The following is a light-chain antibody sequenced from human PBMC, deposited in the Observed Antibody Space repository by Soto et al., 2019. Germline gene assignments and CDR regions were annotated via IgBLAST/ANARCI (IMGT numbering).Light chain of an antibody. CDR1: QSVSNNY. CDR2: GSS. V-gene: IGKV3-20*01. Sequence: EVVLTQSPGTLSLSPGERATLSCRASQSVSNNYFAWYQQKPGQAPRLLIFGSSDRATGIPDRCSGSGSGTYFTLTISRLEPEDFAVYYCQQYGSSPPYTFGQGTKLEIK. CDR3: QQYGSSPPYT. J-gene: IGKJ2*01.